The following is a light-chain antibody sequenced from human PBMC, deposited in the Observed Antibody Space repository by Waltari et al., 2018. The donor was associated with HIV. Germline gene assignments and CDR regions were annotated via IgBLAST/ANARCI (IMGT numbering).Light chain of an antibody. J-gene: IGLJ2*01. V-gene: IGLV2-8*01. CDR3: SSYAPTNKFYVL. CDR1: SRDLGGDTH. CDR2: EVT. Sequence: QSAPPHPPPPSGPPGRYVTMSCTGTSRDLGGDTHVHCNQQHPGKAPKLIMTEVTKRPSGVPDRFSGSKSGNTASLTVSGLQAEDEAHYYCSSYAPTNKFYVLFGGGTTLTVL.